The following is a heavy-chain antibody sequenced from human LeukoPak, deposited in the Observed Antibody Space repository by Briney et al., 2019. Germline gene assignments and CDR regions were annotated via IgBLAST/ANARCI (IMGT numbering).Heavy chain of an antibody. CDR1: GFTFDDYA. Sequence: GGSLRLSCAASGFTFDDYAMHWVRQAPGKGLEWVSGISWDSDRIDYADSVKGRFTISRDDAENSLYLQMNSLRAADTGLYYCAKDKGLYTYGYSAFDYWGQGTLVTVSS. J-gene: IGHJ4*02. CDR3: AKDKGLYTYGYSAFDY. D-gene: IGHD5-18*01. V-gene: IGHV3-9*01. CDR2: ISWDSDRI.